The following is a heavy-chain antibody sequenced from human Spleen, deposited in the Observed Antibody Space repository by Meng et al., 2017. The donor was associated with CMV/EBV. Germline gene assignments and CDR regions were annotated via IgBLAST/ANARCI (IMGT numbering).Heavy chain of an antibody. CDR2: IYIGGTST. CDR1: GDSMSSGDYY. Sequence: GGSLRLSCTVSGDSMSSGDYYWTWIRQPPGKGLEWVSNIYIGGTSTFYADSVKGRFTISRDNSKNTLYLQMNSLGAEDTAVYYCAKARSSGGHYYYYDMDVWGQGTTVTVSS. J-gene: IGHJ6*02. V-gene: IGHV3-23*03. D-gene: IGHD6-6*01. CDR3: AKARSSGGHYYYYDMDV.